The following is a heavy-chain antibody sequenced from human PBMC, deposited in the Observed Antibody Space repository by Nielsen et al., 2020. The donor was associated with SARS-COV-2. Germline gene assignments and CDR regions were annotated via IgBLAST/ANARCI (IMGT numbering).Heavy chain of an antibody. V-gene: IGHV3-11*05. CDR1: GFTFSDYY. Sequence: GGSLRLSCAASGFTFSDYYMSWIRQAPGKGLEWVSYISTSSIYTNYADSVRGRFIISRDEAKNSLYLQMNSLRVEDTAVYYCARARGGYDFDYWGQGTLVTVAS. CDR2: ISTSSIYT. D-gene: IGHD3-16*01. CDR3: ARARGGYDFDY. J-gene: IGHJ4*02.